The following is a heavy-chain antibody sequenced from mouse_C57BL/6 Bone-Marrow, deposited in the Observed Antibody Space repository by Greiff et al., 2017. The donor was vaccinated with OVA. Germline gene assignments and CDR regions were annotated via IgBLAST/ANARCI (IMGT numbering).Heavy chain of an antibody. CDR2: IYPRSGNT. CDR1: GYTFTSYG. V-gene: IGHV1-81*01. CDR3: ARYDYDGAWFAY. J-gene: IGHJ3*01. Sequence: VKLVESGAELARPGASVKLSCKASGYTFTSYGIRWVKQRTGQGLEWIGEIYPRSGNTYYNEKFKGKATLTADKSSSTAYMELRSLTSEDSAVYFCARYDYDGAWFAYWGQGTLVTVSA. D-gene: IGHD2-4*01.